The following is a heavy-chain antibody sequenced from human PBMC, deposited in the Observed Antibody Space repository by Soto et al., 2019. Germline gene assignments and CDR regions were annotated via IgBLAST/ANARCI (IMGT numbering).Heavy chain of an antibody. Sequence: PGGSLRLSCAASGFTFSSYAMSWVRQAPGKGLEWVSAISGSGGSTYYADSVKGRFTISSDNSKNTLYLQMNSLRAEDTAVYYCAKDWALNSYGDSYYFDYWGQGTLVTVSS. CDR3: AKDWALNSYGDSYYFDY. J-gene: IGHJ4*02. CDR2: ISGSGGST. CDR1: GFTFSSYA. D-gene: IGHD5-18*01. V-gene: IGHV3-23*01.